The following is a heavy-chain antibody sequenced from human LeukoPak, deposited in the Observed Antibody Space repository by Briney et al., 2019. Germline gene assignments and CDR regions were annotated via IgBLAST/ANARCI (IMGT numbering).Heavy chain of an antibody. CDR2: ISGYNGKT. V-gene: IGHV1-18*01. D-gene: IGHD5-24*01. J-gene: IGHJ4*02. CDR3: AREDRWLDY. CDR1: GYTFNTYG. Sequence: GASVKVSCKASGYTFNTYGITWVRQAPGQGLEWMGWISGYNGKTKYAQKLQGRVTMTRDTSISTAYMELSRLRSDDTAVYYCAREDRWLDYWGQGTLVTVSS.